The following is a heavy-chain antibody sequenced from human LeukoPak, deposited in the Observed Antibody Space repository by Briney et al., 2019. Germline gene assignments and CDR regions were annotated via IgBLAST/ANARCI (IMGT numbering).Heavy chain of an antibody. J-gene: IGHJ5*02. V-gene: IGHV4-38-2*02. Sequence: PSETLSLTCTVSGYSISSGYYWSWIRQPPGKGLEWIGEIHHSGSTNYNPSLKSRVTISVDTSKKQFSLKLSSVTAADTAVYYCARKGGGQLVNTRRWFDPWGQGTLVTVSS. CDR3: ARKGGGQLVNTRRWFDP. CDR1: GYSISSGYY. D-gene: IGHD6-13*01. CDR2: IHHSGST.